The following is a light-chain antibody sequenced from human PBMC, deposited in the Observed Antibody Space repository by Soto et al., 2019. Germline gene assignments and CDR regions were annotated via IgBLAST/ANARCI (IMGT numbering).Light chain of an antibody. V-gene: IGKV3-15*01. J-gene: IGKJ1*01. CDR2: GAS. Sequence: EIVMTQSPATLSVSPGERATLSCSASQSINSNLAWFQQKPGQAPRLLIYGASTRANGIPARFSASGSGTEFTLTISSLQSEDFAVYICQQYNNWPPWTVGQGTKVDIK. CDR1: QSINSN. CDR3: QQYNNWPPWT.